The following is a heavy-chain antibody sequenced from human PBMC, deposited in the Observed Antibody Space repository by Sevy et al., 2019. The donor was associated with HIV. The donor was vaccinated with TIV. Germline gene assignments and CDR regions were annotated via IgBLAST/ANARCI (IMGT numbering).Heavy chain of an antibody. D-gene: IGHD3-22*01. Sequence: GGSLRLSCAVSGFSFDSYGMTWVRQAPGKGLVWVSGISGSGSRTYYADSVKGRFIISRDNSKNTLDLQMNSLRSEDKAIYYCGKGGGGHYDPDEIGYYFYYYNMDVWGKGTTVTVSS. CDR1: GFSFDSYG. CDR3: GKGGGGHYDPDEIGYYFYYYNMDV. J-gene: IGHJ6*03. CDR2: ISGSGSRT. V-gene: IGHV3-23*01.